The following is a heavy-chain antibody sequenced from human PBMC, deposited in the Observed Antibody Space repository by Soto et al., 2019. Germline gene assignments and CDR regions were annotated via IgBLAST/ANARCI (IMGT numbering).Heavy chain of an antibody. V-gene: IGHV3-49*03. J-gene: IGHJ6*03. Sequence: GGSLRLSCTASGFTFGDYAMSWFRQAPGKGLEWVGFIRSKAYGGTTEYAASVKGRFTISRDDSKSIAYLQMNSLKTEETAVYYCTRDGGYCSSTSCYGTNYYYYYMDVWGKGTTVTVSS. CDR2: IRSKAYGGTT. CDR1: GFTFGDYA. CDR3: TRDGGYCSSTSCYGTNYYYYYMDV. D-gene: IGHD2-2*03.